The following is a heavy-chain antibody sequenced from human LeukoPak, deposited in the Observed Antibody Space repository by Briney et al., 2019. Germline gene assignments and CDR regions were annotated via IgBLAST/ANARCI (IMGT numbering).Heavy chain of an antibody. J-gene: IGHJ4*02. CDR2: IKQDGSEK. D-gene: IGHD6-13*01. V-gene: IGHV3-7*03. CDR1: GFTFSSYW. CDR3: AKEGVSAAAGIQFDY. Sequence: PGGSLRLSCAASGFTFSSYWMSWVRQAPGKGLEWVANIKQDGSEKNYVDSVKGRFTISRDNSKNTLYLQMNSLRAEDTAVYYCAKEGVSAAAGIQFDYWGQGTLVTVSS.